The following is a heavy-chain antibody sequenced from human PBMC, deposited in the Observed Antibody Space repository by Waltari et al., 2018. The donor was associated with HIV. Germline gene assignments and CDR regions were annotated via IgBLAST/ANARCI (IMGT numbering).Heavy chain of an antibody. Sequence: LVQSGAEVKKPGQSLKISCQASGYSFVSFWIGWVRQTPGKGLEGVGNIDPADSDTKYSTTFEGQVTMSRDETVNTAYLQWRRLKSSDTGTYFCARVRMGAGDAFDVWGQGTTVTVSS. J-gene: IGHJ3*01. CDR3: ARVRMGAGDAFDV. CDR2: IDPADSDT. CDR1: GYSFVSFW. D-gene: IGHD1-26*01. V-gene: IGHV5-51*01.